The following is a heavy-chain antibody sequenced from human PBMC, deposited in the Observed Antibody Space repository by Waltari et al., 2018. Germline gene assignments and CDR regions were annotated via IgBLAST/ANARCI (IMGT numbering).Heavy chain of an antibody. J-gene: IGHJ6*03. CDR3: ARARHDFYYYYMDV. CDR1: GGPISSYY. Sequence: QVQLQESGPGLVKPSETLSLTCTVSGGPISSYYWSWIRQPPGKGLEWIGYIYYSGSTNYNPSLKSRVTISVDTSKNQFSLKLSSVTAADTAVYYCARARHDFYYYYMDVWGKGTTVTVSS. V-gene: IGHV4-59*01. CDR2: IYYSGST.